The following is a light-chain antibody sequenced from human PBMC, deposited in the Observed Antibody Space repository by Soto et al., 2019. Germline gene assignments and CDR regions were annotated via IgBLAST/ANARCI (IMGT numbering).Light chain of an antibody. V-gene: IGLV2-14*02. Sequence: QSALTQPASVSGSPGQSITISCTGTSSDVGSYNLVSWYQHHPGKAPKLIIYEGTKWPSGISNRFSGSKSDNTASLTISGLQAEDEADYYCSSYTSISTLYVFGTGTKVTVL. CDR1: SSDVGSYNL. CDR2: EGT. J-gene: IGLJ1*01. CDR3: SSYTSISTLYV.